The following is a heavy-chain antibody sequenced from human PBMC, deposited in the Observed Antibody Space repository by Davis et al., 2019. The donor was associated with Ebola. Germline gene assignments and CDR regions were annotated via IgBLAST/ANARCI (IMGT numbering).Heavy chain of an antibody. CDR2: IEQGGTDK. V-gene: IGHV3-7*01. D-gene: IGHD2-8*01. CDR1: GFIFSNYY. Sequence: GGSLRLSCEASGFIFSNYYMSWVRQRPGKGLEWVANIEQGGTDKYYADSVKGRFTISRDDSKNTVYLQMNSLRAEDTAVYYCARDAGTNGNAYHDAFDIWGPGTTVTVSS. J-gene: IGHJ3*02. CDR3: ARDAGTNGNAYHDAFDI.